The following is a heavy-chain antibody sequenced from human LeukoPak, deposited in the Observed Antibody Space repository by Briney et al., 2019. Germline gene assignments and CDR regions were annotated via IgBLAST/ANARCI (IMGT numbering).Heavy chain of an antibody. V-gene: IGHV3-7*05. J-gene: IGHJ4*02. CDR1: GFTFSSYW. CDR3: AGGGYAQH. CDR2: INRDGSEK. D-gene: IGHD5-12*01. Sequence: GGSLRLSCAASGFTFSSYWKNWVRQAPGKGLEWVANINRDGSEKHYVDSVKGRFTVSRDNAKNSLYLQMSSLRAEDTAVYYCAGGGYAQHWGQGTLVTVSS.